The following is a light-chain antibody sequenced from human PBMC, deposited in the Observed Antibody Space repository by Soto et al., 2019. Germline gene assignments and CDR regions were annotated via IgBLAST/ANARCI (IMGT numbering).Light chain of an antibody. CDR3: QQSFSPLWT. CDR2: AAS. J-gene: IGKJ1*01. V-gene: IGKV1-39*01. Sequence: DLQMTQSPSSLSASVGDRVTITCRASQSISNYLNWYQQKPGKAPKLLIYAASSMQSGVPSRFRGSGSETDFTLTISSLQPDDSATYYCQQSFSPLWTFGQGTKVEV. CDR1: QSISNY.